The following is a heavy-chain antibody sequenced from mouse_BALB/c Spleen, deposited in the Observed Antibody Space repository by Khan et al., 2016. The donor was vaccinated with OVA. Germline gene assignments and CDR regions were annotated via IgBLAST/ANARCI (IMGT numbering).Heavy chain of an antibody. CDR2: SSSGGGSDI. D-gene: IGHD1-1*01. V-gene: IGHV5-9-3*01. Sequence: EGERGESGGDLVKPGDSRKLSCAASGFTFSKYAMSWVRQTPEKRLEWVATSSSGGGSDIDYPVSGKGRCTIFRDNAKHTLYLQISSLRSEYTSMYYCSRVYFGYFDYWRQGTTLTVSS. CDR1: GFTFSKYA. J-gene: IGHJ2*01. CDR3: SRVYFGYFDY.